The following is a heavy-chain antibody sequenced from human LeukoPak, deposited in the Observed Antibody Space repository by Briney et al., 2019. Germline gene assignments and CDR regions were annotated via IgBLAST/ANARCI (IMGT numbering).Heavy chain of an antibody. Sequence: SQTLSLTCTVSGGSISSGGYYWSWIRQHPGKGLEWIGYIYYSGSTYYNPSLKSRVTISVDTSKNQFSLKLSSVTAADTAVYYCARSIAAAGNAFDIWGQGTVVTVSS. CDR3: ARSIAAAGNAFDI. CDR1: GGSISSGGYY. J-gene: IGHJ3*02. CDR2: IYYSGST. D-gene: IGHD6-13*01. V-gene: IGHV4-31*03.